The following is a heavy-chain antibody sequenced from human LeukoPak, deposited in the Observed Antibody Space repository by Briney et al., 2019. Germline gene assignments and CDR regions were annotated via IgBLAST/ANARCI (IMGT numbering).Heavy chain of an antibody. V-gene: IGHV1-2*02. CDR3: AGARYSGNYYYYFDF. J-gene: IGHJ4*02. CDR2: INPDRGGT. D-gene: IGHD1-26*01. CDR1: GYTFIGYY. Sequence: GASVTDSRKASGYTFIGYYMHWVRPAPGQGGEWVGWINPDRGGTKYAQKFKGRVTMTRDTSTSTVYMQLSRLRSDDTAVYYCAGARYSGNYYYYFDFWGQGTLVTVSS.